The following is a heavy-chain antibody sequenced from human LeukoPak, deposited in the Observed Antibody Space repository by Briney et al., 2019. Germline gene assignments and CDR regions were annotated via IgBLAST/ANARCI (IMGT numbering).Heavy chain of an antibody. V-gene: IGHV3-7*01. CDR3: PRQELTGDKVVPAAIRANAFDI. CDR2: IKQDGNEK. D-gene: IGHD2-2*02. Sequence: GGSLRLSCAASGFTFSSYWMSWVRQAPGKGLEWVANIKQDGNEKYYVDSVKGRFTISRDNAKNPLYLQMNSLRAEDTPVYYCPRQELTGDKVVPAAIRANAFDIWGQGTMVTVSS. CDR1: GFTFSSYW. J-gene: IGHJ3*02.